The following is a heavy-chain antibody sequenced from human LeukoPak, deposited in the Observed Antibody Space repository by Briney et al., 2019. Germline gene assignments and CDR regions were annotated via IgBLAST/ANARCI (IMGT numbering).Heavy chain of an antibody. J-gene: IGHJ4*02. Sequence: GGSLRLSCAASGLTVNSNYMNWVRQAPGKGLEWVSIIYSAGTTYHYADSVKGRFTISRDTSKNTVYLQMSSLRDEDTAIYYCARDSTYYYFDYWGQGTLVTVSS. D-gene: IGHD1-26*01. CDR1: GLTVNSNY. CDR2: IYSAGTT. V-gene: IGHV3-53*01. CDR3: ARDSTYYYFDY.